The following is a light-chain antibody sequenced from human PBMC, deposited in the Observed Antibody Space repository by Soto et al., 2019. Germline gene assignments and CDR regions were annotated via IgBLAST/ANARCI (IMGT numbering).Light chain of an antibody. CDR1: QSILYSSNNKRY. V-gene: IGKV4-1*01. J-gene: IGKJ1*01. CDR3: QQYYSTPWT. Sequence: DIVMTQSPYSLAVSLGERATIKCKSSQSILYSSNNKRYLAWYQQKPGQSPKLLIYWASTRESGVPDRFSGSGSGTDFTLTISSLQAEDVAVYFCQQYYSTPWTFGQGTKADIK. CDR2: WAS.